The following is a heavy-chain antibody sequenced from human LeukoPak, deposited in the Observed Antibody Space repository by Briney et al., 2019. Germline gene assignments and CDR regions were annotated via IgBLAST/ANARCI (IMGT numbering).Heavy chain of an antibody. Sequence: SETLSLTCTVSGGSIHSYYWSWIRHPPGKGREGIGYIYYSGSTNYNPPLKSRVTISVGTSKKQISLYYCASTMDAPLDWFDPWGQGTLVTVSS. D-gene: IGHD5/OR15-5a*01. J-gene: IGHJ5*02. CDR1: GGSIHSYY. V-gene: IGHV4-59*01. CDR3: P. CDR2: IYYSGST.